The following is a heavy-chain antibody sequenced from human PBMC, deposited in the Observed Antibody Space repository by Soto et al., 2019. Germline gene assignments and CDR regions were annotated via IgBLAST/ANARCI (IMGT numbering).Heavy chain of an antibody. CDR1: GGSISSYY. CDR3: ARLWGGFRDY. V-gene: IGHV4-59*08. D-gene: IGHD3-16*01. Sequence: QVQLQESGPGLVKPSETLSLTCTVSGGSISSYYWSWIRQPPGKGLEWIGYIYYSGSTNYNPSLKSRSTISVDPSKNQFSLKLSSVTPADTAVYYCARLWGGFRDYWGQGTLVTVSS. J-gene: IGHJ4*02. CDR2: IYYSGST.